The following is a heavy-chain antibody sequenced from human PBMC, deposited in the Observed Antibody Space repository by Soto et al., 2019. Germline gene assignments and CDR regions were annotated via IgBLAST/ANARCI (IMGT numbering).Heavy chain of an antibody. CDR1: GFTFSDYA. V-gene: IGHV3-64*07. J-gene: IGHJ4*02. CDR3: ARKNSGTYPFDF. CDR2: ITTKGDST. Sequence: EVQLVESGGGLVQPGESLRLSCAASGFTFSDYAMYWVRQAPGKGLEYVSAITTKGDSTYYADYVKGRFSISRDNSKNTLYLQMGCLRADDMAVYYCARKNSGTYPFDFWGQGTLVTVSS. D-gene: IGHD1-26*01.